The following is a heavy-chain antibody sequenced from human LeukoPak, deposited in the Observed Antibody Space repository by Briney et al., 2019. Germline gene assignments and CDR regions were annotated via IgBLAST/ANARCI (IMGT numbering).Heavy chain of an antibody. CDR3: TTDRYCSSTSCYMVEYFQH. D-gene: IGHD2-2*02. Sequence: GGSLRLSCAASGFTVSSNYMSWVRQAPGKGLEWVGRIKSKTDGETTDYAAPVKGRFTISRDDSKNTPYLQMNSLKSEDTAVYYCTTDRYCSSTSCYMVEYFQHWGQGTLVTVSS. CDR1: GFTVSSNY. J-gene: IGHJ1*01. V-gene: IGHV3-15*01. CDR2: IKSKTDGETT.